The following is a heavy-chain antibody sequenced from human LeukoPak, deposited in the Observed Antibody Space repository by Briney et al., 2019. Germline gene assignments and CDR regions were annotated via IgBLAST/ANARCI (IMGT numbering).Heavy chain of an antibody. D-gene: IGHD4-23*01. CDR1: GDIVSSNSAA. CDR2: TYYRSKWYN. V-gene: IGHV6-1*01. CDR3: ARVDIGGNSPWYYYYYMDV. J-gene: IGHJ6*03. Sequence: SQTLSLTCAISGDIVSSNSAAWNWLRQSPSRGLEWLGRTYYRSKWYNDYAVSVKSRITINPHTSKNQFSLQLNSVTPADTAVYYCARVDIGGNSPWYYYYYMDVWGKGTTVTVSS.